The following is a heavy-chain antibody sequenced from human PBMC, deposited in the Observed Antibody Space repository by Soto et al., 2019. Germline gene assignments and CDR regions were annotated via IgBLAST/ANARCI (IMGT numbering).Heavy chain of an antibody. Sequence: ASVKVSFKASGYTFTSYAMHWLRQAPGQRLEWMGWINAGNGNTKYSQKFQGRVTITRDTSASTAYMELSSLRSEDTAVYYCARPIHSLKQWRWYATLRDWGQGTLVTVSS. CDR1: GYTFTSYA. D-gene: IGHD6-19*01. CDR3: ARPIHSLKQWRWYATLRD. CDR2: INAGNGNT. J-gene: IGHJ4*02. V-gene: IGHV1-3*01.